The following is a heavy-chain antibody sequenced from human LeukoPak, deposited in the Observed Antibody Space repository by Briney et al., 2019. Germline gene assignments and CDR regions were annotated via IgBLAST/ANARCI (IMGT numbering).Heavy chain of an antibody. CDR1: GDSVSSHSVA. CDR3: AREGGGENFDY. V-gene: IGHV6-1*01. D-gene: IGHD3-16*01. CDR2: TYYRSTSWFN. Sequence: SQTLSLTCAISGDSVSSHSVAWNWIRQSPSRGLEWLGRTYYRSTSWFNDYGASVESRITINPDTSNNQFSLQLKSVTPEDTALYYCAREGGGENFDYWGQGTLVTVSS. J-gene: IGHJ4*02.